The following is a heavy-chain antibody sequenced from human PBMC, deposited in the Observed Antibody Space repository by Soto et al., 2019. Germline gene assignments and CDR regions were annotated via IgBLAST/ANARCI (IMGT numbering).Heavy chain of an antibody. D-gene: IGHD3-22*01. V-gene: IGHV1-24*01. J-gene: IGHJ3*02. CDR2: FDPEDGET. CDR1: GYTLTELS. Sequence: GASLKVSCKVSGYTLTELSMHWVRQAPGKGLEWMGGFDPEDGETIYAQKFQGRVTMTEDTSTDTAYMELSSLRSEDTAVYYCATSHYDSSGYYSDAFDIWGQGIMVTVS. CDR3: ATSHYDSSGYYSDAFDI.